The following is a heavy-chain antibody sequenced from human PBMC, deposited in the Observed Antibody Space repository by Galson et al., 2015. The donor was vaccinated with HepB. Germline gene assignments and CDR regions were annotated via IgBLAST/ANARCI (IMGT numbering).Heavy chain of an antibody. V-gene: IGHV3-23*01. CDR3: AKPDAPGDSSGWGGVADY. D-gene: IGHD6-19*01. J-gene: IGHJ4*02. CDR2: ISGSGGST. CDR1: GFTFSSYA. Sequence: SLRLSCAASGFTFSSYAMSWVRQAPGKGLEWVSAISGSGGSTYYADSVKGRFTISRDNSKNTLYLQMNSLRAEDTAVYYCAKPDAPGDSSGWGGVADYWGQGTLVTVSS.